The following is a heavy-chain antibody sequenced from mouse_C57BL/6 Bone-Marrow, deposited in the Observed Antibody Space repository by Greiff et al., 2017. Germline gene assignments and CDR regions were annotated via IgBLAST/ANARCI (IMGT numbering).Heavy chain of an antibody. CDR1: EYEFPSHD. J-gene: IGHJ1*03. CDR3: AIYGYDVSYWYFDV. D-gene: IGHD2-2*01. V-gene: IGHV5-2*01. CDR2: INSDGGST. Sequence: VQLKESGGGLVQPGESLKLSCESNEYEFPSHDMSWVRKTPEKRLELVAAINSDGGSTYYPDTMESRFIISRDNTKKTLYLQMSSLRSEDTALYYCAIYGYDVSYWYFDVWGTGTTVTVSS.